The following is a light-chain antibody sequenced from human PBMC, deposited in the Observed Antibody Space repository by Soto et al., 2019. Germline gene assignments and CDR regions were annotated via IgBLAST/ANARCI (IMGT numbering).Light chain of an antibody. V-gene: IGLV2-14*01. J-gene: IGLJ1*01. CDR3: SSYTSSSTLV. CDR2: EVS. Sequence: QSALTQPASVSGSPGQSITISCTGTSSDVGGYNYVSWYQQHPGKAPKLMIYEVSNRPSGVSNRFSGSKSGNTASLTISGLQAEDEDDYYCSSYTSSSTLVFGSGPKLTVL. CDR1: SSDVGGYNY.